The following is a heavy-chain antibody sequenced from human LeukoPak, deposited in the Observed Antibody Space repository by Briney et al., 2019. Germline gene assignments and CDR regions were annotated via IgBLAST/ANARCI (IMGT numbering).Heavy chain of an antibody. V-gene: IGHV3-9*01. CDR2: ISWNSGNI. J-gene: IGHJ3*02. Sequence: PGRSLRFSCAASGFTFDDFAMHWVRQAPGKGLEWVSGISWNSGNIGYADSVKGRFTISRDNAKNSLYLQMDSLRAEDTALYYCAKDDYGDYRGAFDIWGQGTMVTVSS. CDR3: AKDDYGDYRGAFDI. D-gene: IGHD4-17*01. CDR1: GFTFDDFA.